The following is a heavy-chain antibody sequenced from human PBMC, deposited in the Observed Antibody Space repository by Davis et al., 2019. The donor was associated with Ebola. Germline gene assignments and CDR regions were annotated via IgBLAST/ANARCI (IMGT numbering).Heavy chain of an antibody. CDR2: INHSGST. Sequence: SETLSLTCAVYGGSFSGYYWSWIRQPPGKGLEWIGEINHSGSTNYNPSLKSRVTISVDTSKNQFSLKLSSVTAADTAVYYCARVGGTYYDILTGYYTLFDYWGQGTLVTVSS. D-gene: IGHD3-9*01. J-gene: IGHJ4*02. CDR1: GGSFSGYY. CDR3: ARVGGTYYDILTGYYTLFDY. V-gene: IGHV4-34*01.